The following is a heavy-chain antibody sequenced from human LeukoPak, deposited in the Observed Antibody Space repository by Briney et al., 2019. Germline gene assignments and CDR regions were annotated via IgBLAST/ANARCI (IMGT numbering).Heavy chain of an antibody. Sequence: ASVKVSCKASGYTFTCYYMHWVRQAPGQGLEGMGWINPNSGGTNYAQKFQGRVTMTRDTSIRPAYIQLSRLRSDDTAVYYCARDLGGYCGSTSCPNWFDPWGQGTLVTVSS. D-gene: IGHD2-2*01. V-gene: IGHV1-2*02. CDR1: GYTFTCYY. CDR3: ARDLGGYCGSTSCPNWFDP. J-gene: IGHJ5*02. CDR2: INPNSGGT.